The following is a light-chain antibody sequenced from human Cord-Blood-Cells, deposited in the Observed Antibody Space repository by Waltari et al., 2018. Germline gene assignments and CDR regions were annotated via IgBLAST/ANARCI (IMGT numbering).Light chain of an antibody. CDR1: SSNIGSNY. J-gene: IGLJ3*02. V-gene: IGLV1-47*01. CDR3: AAWDDSLSGWV. Sequence: QSVLTQPPSASGTPGQRVTISCSGSSSNIGSNYVYWYQQLPGTAPKLLIYRNNQRPPGVPDRCSGSTSGTSASLAISGLRSEDEADYYGAAWDDSLSGWVFGGGTKLTVL. CDR2: RNN.